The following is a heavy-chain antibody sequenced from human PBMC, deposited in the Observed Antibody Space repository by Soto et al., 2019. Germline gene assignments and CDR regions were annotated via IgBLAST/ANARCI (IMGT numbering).Heavy chain of an antibody. V-gene: IGHV4-39*01. CDR2: IYYSGST. J-gene: IGHJ4*02. Sequence: PSETLSLTCTVSGGSISSSSYYWGCIRQPPGKGLEWIGSIYYSGSTYYNPSLKSRVTISVDTSKNQFSLKLSSVTAADTAVYYCARQEGSMTTVTTSDYWGQGTLVTVSS. D-gene: IGHD4-17*01. CDR1: GGSISSSSYY. CDR3: ARQEGSMTTVTTSDY.